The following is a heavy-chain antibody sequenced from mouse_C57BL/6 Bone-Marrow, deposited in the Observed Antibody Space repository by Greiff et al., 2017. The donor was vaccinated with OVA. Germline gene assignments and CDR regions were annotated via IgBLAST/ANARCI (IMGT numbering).Heavy chain of an antibody. CDR3: TPSIGTVVAWYFDV. CDR1: GFTFSDAW. J-gene: IGHJ1*03. D-gene: IGHD1-1*01. Sequence: EVKLEESGGGLVQPGGSMKLSCAASGFTFSDAWMDWVRQSPEKGLEWVAEIRNKANNHATYYAESVKGRFTISRDDSKSSVYLQMNSLRAEDTGIYYCTPSIGTVVAWYFDVWGTGTTVTVSS. CDR2: IRNKANNHAT. V-gene: IGHV6-6*01.